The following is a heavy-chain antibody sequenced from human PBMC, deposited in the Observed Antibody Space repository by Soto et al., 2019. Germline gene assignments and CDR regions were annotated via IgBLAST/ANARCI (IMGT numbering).Heavy chain of an antibody. J-gene: IGHJ4*02. V-gene: IGHV1-18*01. Sequence: QVKLVQSGTEVKKPGASMKVSCKASGYSFATSGISWVRQAPGQGLEWMGWISAYNGNTNYDQKLQDRIIMTTVTSTSTAHLELRSLRSDDTAVYYCARAGQYYDSSAYADWGQGTLVTVSS. CDR1: GYSFATSG. CDR2: ISAYNGNT. CDR3: ARAGQYYDSSAYAD. D-gene: IGHD3-22*01.